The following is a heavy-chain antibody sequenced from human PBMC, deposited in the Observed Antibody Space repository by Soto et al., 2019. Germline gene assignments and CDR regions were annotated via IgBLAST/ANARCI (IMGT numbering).Heavy chain of an antibody. CDR3: ARTRGYSGYERYYYYMDV. CDR2: IDWDDDK. J-gene: IGHJ6*03. D-gene: IGHD5-12*01. Sequence: SGPTLVKPTQTLTLTCTFSGFSLSTSGMCVSWIRQPPGKALEWLARIDWDDDKYYSTSLKTRLTISKDTSKNQVVLTMTNMDPVDTATYYCARTRGYSGYERYYYYMDVWGKGTTVTVSS. V-gene: IGHV2-70*11. CDR1: GFSLSTSGMC.